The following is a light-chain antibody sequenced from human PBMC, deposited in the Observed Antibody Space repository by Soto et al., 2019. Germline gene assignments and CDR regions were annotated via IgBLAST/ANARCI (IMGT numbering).Light chain of an antibody. CDR3: QHYNSYSEA. CDR1: QGISSY. CDR2: KAS. J-gene: IGKJ1*01. Sequence: DIQLTQSPSSLSASVGDRVTITCRVSQGISSYLNWYRQKPGKVPKLLIYKASTLKSGVPSRFSGSGSGTEFTLTISSLQPDDFATYYCQHYNSYSEAFGQGTKVDIK. V-gene: IGKV1-5*03.